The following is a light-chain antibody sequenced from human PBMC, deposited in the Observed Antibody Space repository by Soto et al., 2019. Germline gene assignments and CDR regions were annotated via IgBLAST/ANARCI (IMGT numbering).Light chain of an antibody. V-gene: IGLV3-21*02. CDR2: DDT. CDR1: DIGDKS. J-gene: IGLJ2*01. Sequence: SYELTQPPSVSVGPGQTSNITCGGDDIGDKSVHWYQQMAGQAPVVVVSDDTDRPSGIPERFSGSNSGNTATLTISRVEVGDEAEYYCQVWDSDSHYVVFGGGNKVTVL. CDR3: QVWDSDSHYVV.